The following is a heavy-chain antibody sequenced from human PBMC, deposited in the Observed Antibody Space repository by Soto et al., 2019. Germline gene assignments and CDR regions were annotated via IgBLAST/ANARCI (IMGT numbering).Heavy chain of an antibody. V-gene: IGHV3-7*05. CDR1: GFSISSYW. Sequence: EVQLVESGGDLVQPGGSLRLSCAASGFSISSYWMTWVRQAPGKGLEWVANIKQDGSEEYYVDSVKGRVSISRDNARNSLYLQMNSLRPEDTAVYHWARGRAAHPGEYWGQGTLVTVSS. CDR3: ARGRAAHPGEY. CDR2: IKQDGSEE. J-gene: IGHJ4*02. D-gene: IGHD3-10*01.